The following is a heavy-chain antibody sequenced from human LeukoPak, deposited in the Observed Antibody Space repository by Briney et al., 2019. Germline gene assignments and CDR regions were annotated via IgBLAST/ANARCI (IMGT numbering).Heavy chain of an antibody. D-gene: IGHD3-22*01. CDR1: GFTLSSSA. CDR3: AKLLLD. CDR2: MTEGGAT. J-gene: IGHJ4*02. Sequence: PGGSLRLSRAASGFTLSSSAMSWVRQAPGKGLEWVSVMTEGGATYYADSVRGRFIISRDNSKNMVYLQMNSLRVDDTAVYYCAKLLLDWGQGTLVTVSS. V-gene: IGHV3-23*01.